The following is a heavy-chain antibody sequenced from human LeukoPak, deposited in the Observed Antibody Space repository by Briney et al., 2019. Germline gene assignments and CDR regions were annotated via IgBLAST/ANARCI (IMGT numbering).Heavy chain of an antibody. V-gene: IGHV4-39*01. CDR3: ASWYSSSWYGIDY. Sequence: SETLSLTCTVSGGSISSSSYYWGWIRQPTGKGLEWIGSIYYSGSTYYNPSLKSRVTISVDTSKNQFSLKLSSVTAADTAVYYCASWYSSSWYGIDYWGQGTLVTVSS. D-gene: IGHD6-13*01. CDR2: IYYSGST. CDR1: GGSISSSSYY. J-gene: IGHJ4*02.